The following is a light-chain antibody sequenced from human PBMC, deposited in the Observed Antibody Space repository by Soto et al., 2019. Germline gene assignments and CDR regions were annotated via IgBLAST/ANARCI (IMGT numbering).Light chain of an antibody. J-gene: IGLJ2*01. CDR3: SSYTTRITLI. CDR2: EVR. Sequence: QSALTQPAAVSGSPGESITISCIGTSRDVGGYEYVSWYQQHPGKAPKLLISEVRHRPSGVSNRFSGSKSGNTASLTISGLQAEDEADYYCSSYTTRITLIFGGGTKLTVL. V-gene: IGLV2-14*01. CDR1: SRDVGGYEY.